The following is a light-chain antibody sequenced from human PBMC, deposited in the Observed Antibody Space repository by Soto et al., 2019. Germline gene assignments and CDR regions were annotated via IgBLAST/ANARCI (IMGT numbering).Light chain of an antibody. CDR3: QQYGNAPAIT. CDR2: AAS. J-gene: IGKJ5*01. Sequence: ESVLMQSPGSLCVSPGEGATLACRAIQSVSASYLAWYQQKPGQAPRLLIYAASSRATGIPDRFSGSGSGTDFTLAVSSREPGDIAVYYCQQYGNAPAITFRQGTRLEIK. CDR1: QSVSASY. V-gene: IGKV3-20*01.